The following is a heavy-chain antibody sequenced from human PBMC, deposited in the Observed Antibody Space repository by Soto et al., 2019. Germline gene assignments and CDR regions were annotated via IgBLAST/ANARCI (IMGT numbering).Heavy chain of an antibody. V-gene: IGHV4-39*01. CDR2: IHYSGST. CDR1: GDYIGTTHSY. D-gene: IGHD2-8*01. Sequence: PSATLSLTCTVSGDYIGTTHSYWAWIRQSPGKGLEWIGNIHYSGSTYYMPSLRSRVTLSVDTSKNQFSLRLTSVTAEDTAVYYCARHEGNGNVWPLDYWGQGIRVTVSS. J-gene: IGHJ4*02. CDR3: ARHEGNGNVWPLDY.